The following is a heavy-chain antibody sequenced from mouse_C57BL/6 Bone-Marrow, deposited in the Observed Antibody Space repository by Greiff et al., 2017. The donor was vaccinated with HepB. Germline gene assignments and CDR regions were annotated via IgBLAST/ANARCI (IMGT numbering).Heavy chain of an antibody. CDR3: ARGDYGSSYPYFDD. CDR1: GFTFSDYY. Sequence: EVMLVESAGGLVQPGSSMKLSCTASGFTFSDYYMAWVRQVPEKGLEWVANINYDGSSTYYLDSLKSRFIISRDNAKNILYLQMSSLKSEDTATYYCARGDYGSSYPYFDDWGQGTTLTVSA. D-gene: IGHD1-1*01. CDR2: INYDGSST. J-gene: IGHJ2*01. V-gene: IGHV5-16*01.